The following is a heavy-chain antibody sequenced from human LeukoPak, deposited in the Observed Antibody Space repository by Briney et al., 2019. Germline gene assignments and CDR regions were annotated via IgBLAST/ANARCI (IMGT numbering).Heavy chain of an antibody. Sequence: GGSLTLSCAASRFTFSSYSMNWVRQARGKGLEWVSSISSSSSYINYVDSVRGRFTISRDNTKNSLFLQMDSLRGEDTAVDYCARCTTGKTFGSLREIKKSRDSDLWGKGNLVTVSS. CDR1: RFTFSSYS. D-gene: IGHD1-1*01. CDR3: ARCTTGKTFGSLREIKKSRDSDL. V-gene: IGHV3-21*01. J-gene: IGHJ4*02. CDR2: ISSSSSYI.